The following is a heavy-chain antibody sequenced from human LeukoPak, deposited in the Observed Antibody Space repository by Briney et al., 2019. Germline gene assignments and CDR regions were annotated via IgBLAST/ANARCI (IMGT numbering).Heavy chain of an antibody. CDR3: AKDIRFLEWEGYYGMDV. CDR1: GFTFDDYA. D-gene: IGHD3-3*01. V-gene: IGHV3-9*01. CDR2: ISWNSGSI. J-gene: IGHJ6*02. Sequence: GRSLRLSCAASGFTFDDYAMHWVRQAPGKGLEWVSGISWNSGSIGYADSVKGRFTISRDNAKNSLYLQMNSLRAEDTALYYCAKDIRFLEWEGYYGMDVWGQGTPVTVSS.